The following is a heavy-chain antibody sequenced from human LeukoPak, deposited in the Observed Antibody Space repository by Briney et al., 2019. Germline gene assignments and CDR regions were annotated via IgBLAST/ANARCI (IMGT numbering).Heavy chain of an antibody. CDR2: ISSSGSTI. Sequence: GGSLRLSCAASGFTFSDYYMSWIRQAPGKGLEWDSYISSSGSTIYYADSVKGRFTISRDNAKNSLYLQMNSLRAEDTAVYYCARGPVEMATSYYYMDVWGKGTTVTVSS. CDR3: ARGPVEMATSYYYMDV. CDR1: GFTFSDYY. D-gene: IGHD5-24*01. V-gene: IGHV3-11*01. J-gene: IGHJ6*03.